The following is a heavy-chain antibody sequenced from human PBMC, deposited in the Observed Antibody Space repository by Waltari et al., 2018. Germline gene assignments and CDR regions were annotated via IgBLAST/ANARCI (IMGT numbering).Heavy chain of an antibody. D-gene: IGHD2-21*01. CDR3: ARALPPDWDGGDYGAVDY. J-gene: IGHJ4*02. CDR1: GGSISSGGYY. CDR2: IYYTGRT. V-gene: IGHV4-31*03. Sequence: QVQLQGSGPGLLKPSETLSLTCSVSGGSISSGGYYWTWIRQHSGQGLEWIGFIYYTGRTSYNPSLKSRLSISLDTSKNQFSLHLSSVTAADTAVYYCARALPPDWDGGDYGAVDYWGQGTLVTVSS.